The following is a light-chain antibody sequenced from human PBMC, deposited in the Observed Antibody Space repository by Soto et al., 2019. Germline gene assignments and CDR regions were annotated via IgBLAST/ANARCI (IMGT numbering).Light chain of an antibody. CDR1: SIDVGAYNS. J-gene: IGLJ1*01. CDR2: KGT. Sequence: QSALAQPASVSGSPGQSITISCTGTSIDVGAYNSVSWYQQHPHKAPQVIIYKGTQRPSGISNRFSGSTSGTVASLTISGLQADDEADYFCCSSAPESTYVFGTGTKV. CDR3: CSSAPESTYV. V-gene: IGLV2-23*01.